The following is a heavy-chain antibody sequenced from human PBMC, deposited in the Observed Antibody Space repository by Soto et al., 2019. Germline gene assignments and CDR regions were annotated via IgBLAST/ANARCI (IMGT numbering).Heavy chain of an antibody. V-gene: IGHV3-7*01. Sequence: EVKLVESGGGLVQPGGYLRLSCATSGFTFSNYWMTWVRQAPGRGLEWVANISEDGSDKGYVDSVKGRFTIFRDNTGNSLILQMNNLRAEDTAVYYCARDIPKGACSLDYWGQGTLVTFSS. CDR3: ARDIPKGACSLDY. CDR2: ISEDGSDK. D-gene: IGHD1-26*01. J-gene: IGHJ4*02. CDR1: GFTFSNYW.